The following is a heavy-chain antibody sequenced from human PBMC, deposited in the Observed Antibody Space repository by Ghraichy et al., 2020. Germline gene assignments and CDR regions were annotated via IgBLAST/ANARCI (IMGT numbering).Heavy chain of an antibody. D-gene: IGHD6-19*01. CDR2: ITWNSAST. CDR3: AKTGDSGWVYDY. CDR1: GFTFSGYA. V-gene: IGHV3-23*01. J-gene: IGHJ4*02. Sequence: LSLTCAASGFTFSGYAMSWVRQAPGKGLEWVSTITWNSASTRYADSVKGRSTISRDNYKNAVYLQVTSLREDDTAVYFCAKTGDSGWVYDYWGRGTLVTVS.